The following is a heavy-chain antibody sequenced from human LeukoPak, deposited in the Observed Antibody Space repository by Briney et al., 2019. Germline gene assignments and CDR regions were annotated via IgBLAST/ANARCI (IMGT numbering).Heavy chain of an antibody. J-gene: IGHJ4*02. D-gene: IGHD1-26*01. CDR3: TSDPRIGRYFDY. Sequence: GGSLRLSCAASGFTFNNAWMNWVRQAPGRGLEWVGRVKSKADGGKTDYAAPVEGRFTISRDDSENTLYLQMNSLKTEDTAVYYCTSDPRIGRYFDYWGQGTLVTVSS. CDR2: VKSKADGGKT. CDR1: GFTFNNAW. V-gene: IGHV3-15*01.